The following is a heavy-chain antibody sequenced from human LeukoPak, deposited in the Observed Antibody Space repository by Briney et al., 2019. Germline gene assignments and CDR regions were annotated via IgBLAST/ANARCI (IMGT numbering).Heavy chain of an antibody. D-gene: IGHD1-1*01. Sequence: SETLSLTCAVYGGSFSGYYWSWIRQPPGKGLEWIGEINHSGSTNYNPSFKSRVTISVDTSKNQFSLKLSSVTAADTAVYYCASARRELDYWGQGTLVTVSS. J-gene: IGHJ4*02. CDR3: ASARRELDY. V-gene: IGHV4-34*01. CDR2: INHSGST. CDR1: GGSFSGYY.